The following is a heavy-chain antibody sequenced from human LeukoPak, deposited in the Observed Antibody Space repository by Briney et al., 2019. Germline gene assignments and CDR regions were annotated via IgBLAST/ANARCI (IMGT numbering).Heavy chain of an antibody. CDR2: ISSSGGTI. V-gene: IGHV3-48*03. D-gene: IGHD5-18*01. CDR3: ARDPRGYSYGPEYYYYYGMDV. J-gene: IGHJ6*02. CDR1: GFTFSSYE. Sequence: GGSLRLSCAASGFTFSSYEMNWVRQAPGKGLEWVSYISSSGGTIYYADSVKGRFTISRDNAKNSLYLQMNSLRAEDTAVYYCARDPRGYSYGPEYYYYYGMDVWGQGTTVTVSS.